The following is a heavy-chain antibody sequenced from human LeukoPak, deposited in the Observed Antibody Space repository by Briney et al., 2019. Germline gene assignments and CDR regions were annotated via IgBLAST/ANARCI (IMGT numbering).Heavy chain of an antibody. CDR2: IYHSGST. CDR1: GGSMSSYH. D-gene: IGHD4-23*01. J-gene: IGHJ4*02. Sequence: SETLSLTCSVSGGSMSSYHWSWIRQSPGKGLEWIGYIYHSGSTDYNSSLKSRVTISEDTSKKQFSLKVSSVTAADTAVYYCAREGFGFGTVVTRDNYFDYWGQGTLVTVSS. V-gene: IGHV4-59*01. CDR3: AREGFGFGTVVTRDNYFDY.